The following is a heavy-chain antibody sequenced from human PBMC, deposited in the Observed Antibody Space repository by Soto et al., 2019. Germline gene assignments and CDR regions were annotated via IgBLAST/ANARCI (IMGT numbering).Heavy chain of an antibody. V-gene: IGHV4-59*08. CDR3: ASGRPSTDCSSGVCYPAAGHFYMDV. CDR2: THYSGGA. CDR1: GGSFSDYY. Sequence: QVQLHESSPGLVKPSETLSLTCTVSGGSFSDYYWSWIRQPPGKGLEWVGYTHYSGGAIYSPSLKSRVIMSVDTSKKQISLRLNSVTAADTAVYYCASGRPSTDCSSGVCYPAAGHFYMDVWAKGTVVSVSS. J-gene: IGHJ6*03. D-gene: IGHD2-8*01.